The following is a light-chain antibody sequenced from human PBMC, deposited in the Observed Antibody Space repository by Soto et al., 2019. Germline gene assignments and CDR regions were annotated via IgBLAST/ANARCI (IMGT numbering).Light chain of an antibody. J-gene: IGKJ1*01. CDR2: DAS. Sequence: DIQMTQSPSTLSASVGDRVTITCRASQSISSWLAWYQQKPGKAPKLLIYDASNLESGVPSRFSGSGSGTEFTLTINSLQPDDFATYYCQQYNSYWTFGQGTKVEIK. V-gene: IGKV1-5*01. CDR3: QQYNSYWT. CDR1: QSISSW.